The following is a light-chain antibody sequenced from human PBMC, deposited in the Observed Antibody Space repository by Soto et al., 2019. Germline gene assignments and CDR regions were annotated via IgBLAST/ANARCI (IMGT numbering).Light chain of an antibody. CDR1: SGHSSYI. J-gene: IGLJ2*01. CDR2: LEGSGSY. CDR3: ETWDSNTRV. Sequence: QLVLTQSSSASASLGSSVKLTCTLSSGHSSYIIAWHQQQPGKAPRYLMKLEGSGSYNKGSGVPDRFSGSSSGADRYLTISNLLFEDEADYYCETWDSNTRVFGGGTKLTV. V-gene: IGLV4-60*02.